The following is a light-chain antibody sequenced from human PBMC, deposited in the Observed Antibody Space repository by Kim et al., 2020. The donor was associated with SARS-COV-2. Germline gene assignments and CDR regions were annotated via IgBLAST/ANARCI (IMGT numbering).Light chain of an antibody. V-gene: IGLV1-47*01. CDR3: SAWDDRLSGPV. Sequence: GQKVTISVSGSSSNIGTSFVYWYQQLPGTAPKLLIYRNHQRPSGVPDRFSGSKSGTSVSLAISGLRSDDEAYYYCSAWDDRLSGPVFGGGTQLTVL. CDR2: RNH. CDR1: SSNIGTSF. J-gene: IGLJ3*02.